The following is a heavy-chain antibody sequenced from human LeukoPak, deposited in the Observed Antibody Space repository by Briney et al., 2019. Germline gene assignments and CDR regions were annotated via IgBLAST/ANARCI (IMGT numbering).Heavy chain of an antibody. V-gene: IGHV1-2*02. Sequence: GASVKVSCKASGYTFTGYYMHWVRQAPGQGLEWMGWINPNSGGTNYAQKFQGRVTMTRDTSISTAYMELSRLRSDDTAVYYCARGDLIVVVPAADIIDDYWGQGTLVTVSS. CDR1: GYTFTGYY. CDR3: ARGDLIVVVPAADIIDDY. J-gene: IGHJ4*02. D-gene: IGHD2-2*01. CDR2: INPNSGGT.